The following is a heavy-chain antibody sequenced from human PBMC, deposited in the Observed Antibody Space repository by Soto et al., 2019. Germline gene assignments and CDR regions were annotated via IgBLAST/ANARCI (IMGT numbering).Heavy chain of an antibody. CDR3: ARVSGSYYYGMDV. D-gene: IGHD1-26*01. Sequence: PSETLSLTCAVSGGSIRRSNWCSWVRQPPGKGLEWIGEIYHSGSTNYNPSLKSRVNISVDKSKNQFSLKLSSVTAADTAVYYCARVSGSYYYGMDVWGQVTTV. J-gene: IGHJ6*01. V-gene: IGHV4-4*02. CDR2: IYHSGST. CDR1: GGSIRRSNW.